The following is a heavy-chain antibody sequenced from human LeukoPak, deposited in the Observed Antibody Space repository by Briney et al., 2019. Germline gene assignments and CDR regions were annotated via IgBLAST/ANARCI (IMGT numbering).Heavy chain of an antibody. Sequence: PSETLSLTCTVSGGSISSYYWSWIRQPPGKGLEWIGYIYYSGSTNYNPSLKSRVTISVDTSKNQFSLKLSSVTAADTAVYYCARHQPDCSSTSCYNRGHYYYGMDVWGQGTTVTVSS. CDR3: ARHQPDCSSTSCYNRGHYYYGMDV. D-gene: IGHD2-2*02. V-gene: IGHV4-59*08. CDR2: IYYSGST. CDR1: GGSISSYY. J-gene: IGHJ6*02.